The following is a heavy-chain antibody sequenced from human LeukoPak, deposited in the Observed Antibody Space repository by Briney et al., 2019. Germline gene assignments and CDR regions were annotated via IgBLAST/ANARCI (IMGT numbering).Heavy chain of an antibody. D-gene: IGHD6-6*01. V-gene: IGHV1-69*06. CDR2: IIPIFGTA. CDR3: ARDRKQLVPSYYYYMDV. J-gene: IGHJ6*03. CDR1: GGTFISYA. Sequence: SVKVSCKASGGTFISYAISWVRQAPGQGLEWMGGIIPIFGTANYAQKFQGRVTITADKSTSTAYMELSSLRSEDTAVYYCARDRKQLVPSYYYYMDVWGKGTTVTVSS.